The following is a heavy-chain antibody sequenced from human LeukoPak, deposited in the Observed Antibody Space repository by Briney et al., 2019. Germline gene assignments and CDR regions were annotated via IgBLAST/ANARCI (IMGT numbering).Heavy chain of an antibody. CDR2: ISGSGGST. CDR1: GFTFSGYA. J-gene: IGHJ6*04. V-gene: IGHV3-23*01. Sequence: PGGSLRLSCAASGFTFSGYAMSWVRQAPGKGLEWVSAISGSGGSTYYADSVKGRFTISRDNSKNTLYLQMNSLRAEDTAVYYCAKHAEDIVLMVYAPMDVWGKGTTVTVSS. CDR3: AKHAEDIVLMVYAPMDV. D-gene: IGHD2-8*01.